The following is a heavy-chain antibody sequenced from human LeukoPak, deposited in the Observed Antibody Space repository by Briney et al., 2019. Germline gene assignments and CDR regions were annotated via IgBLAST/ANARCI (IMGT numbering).Heavy chain of an antibody. D-gene: IGHD3-22*01. CDR1: GYTFTSYG. Sequence: ASVKVSCKASGYTFTSYGISWVRQAPGQGLEWMGWINPNSGGTNYAQKFQGRVTMTRDTSISTAYMELSRLRSDDTAVYYCAREWGRRTYYYDSSGLHWGQGTLVTVSS. CDR3: AREWGRRTYYYDSSGLH. CDR2: INPNSGGT. V-gene: IGHV1-2*02. J-gene: IGHJ1*01.